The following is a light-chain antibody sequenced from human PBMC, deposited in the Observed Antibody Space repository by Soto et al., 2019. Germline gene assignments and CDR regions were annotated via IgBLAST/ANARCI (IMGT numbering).Light chain of an antibody. V-gene: IGKV3-20*01. CDR2: GAS. Sequence: EIVLTQSPGTLSLSPGERATLSCRASQSVSSSYLAWYQQKPGQAPRLIIYGASSRATGIPGRFAGSWSGTDCTLTISRLEPEDFAVYYCQRYGGSPITFGQGTRLEI. CDR1: QSVSSSY. J-gene: IGKJ5*01. CDR3: QRYGGSPIT.